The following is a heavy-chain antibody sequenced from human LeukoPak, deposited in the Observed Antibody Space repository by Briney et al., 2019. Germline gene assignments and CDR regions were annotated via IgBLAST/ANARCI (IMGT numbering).Heavy chain of an antibody. Sequence: SETLSLTCAVSGYSISSGYYWGWIRQPPGKGLEWIGSIYHSGSTYYNPSLKSRVTISVDTSKNQFSLKLSSVTAADTAVYYCARVRFAPTPFDYWGQGTLVAVSS. V-gene: IGHV4-38-2*01. CDR2: IYHSGST. J-gene: IGHJ4*02. CDR1: GYSISSGYY. D-gene: IGHD5-24*01. CDR3: ARVRFAPTPFDY.